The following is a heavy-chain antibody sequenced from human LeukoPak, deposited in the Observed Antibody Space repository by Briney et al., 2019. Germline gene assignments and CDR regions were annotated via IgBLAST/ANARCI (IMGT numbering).Heavy chain of an antibody. CDR3: ARDRDSSGLRDFDL. D-gene: IGHD3-22*01. Sequence: SETLSLTRTVSGGSISSYYWSWIRQPPGKGLEWIGYIYYSGNTNYNPSLKSRVSISIDTSKNQFSLQLSSVTAADTAVYYCARDRDSSGLRDFDLWGRGTLVTVSA. J-gene: IGHJ2*01. CDR2: IYYSGNT. V-gene: IGHV4-59*01. CDR1: GGSISSYY.